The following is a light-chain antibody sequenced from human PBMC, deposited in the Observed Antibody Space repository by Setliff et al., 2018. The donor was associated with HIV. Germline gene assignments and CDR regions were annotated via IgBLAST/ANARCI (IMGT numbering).Light chain of an antibody. V-gene: IGKV3-11*01. CDR3: QERTNWPRLT. CDR2: DSS. J-gene: IGKJ4*01. Sequence: EIVLTQSPATLSLSPGERATLPCRASQSVGNYLAWYQQKPGQAPKLLIYDSSTRATGIPARFSGGGSGTDFILTISSLEPEDFAVYYCQERTNWPRLTFGGGTKVDIK. CDR1: QSVGNY.